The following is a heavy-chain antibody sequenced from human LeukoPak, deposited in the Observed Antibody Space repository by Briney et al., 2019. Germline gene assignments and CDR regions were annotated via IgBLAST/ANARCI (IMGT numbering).Heavy chain of an antibody. D-gene: IGHD3-10*01. V-gene: IGHV4-59*01. CDR3: ARGLYGSGSYYMYSYYHMDV. CDR1: GGSISSYY. Sequence: SETLSLTCTVSGGSISSYYWSWIRQPPGKGLEWIGYIYYSGSTNYNPSLKSRVTISVDTSKNQFSLKLSSVTAADTAVYYCARGLYGSGSYYMYSYYHMDVWGRGTTVTISS. J-gene: IGHJ6*03. CDR2: IYYSGST.